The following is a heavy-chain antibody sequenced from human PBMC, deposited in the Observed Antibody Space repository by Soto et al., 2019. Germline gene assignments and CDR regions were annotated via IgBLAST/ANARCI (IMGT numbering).Heavy chain of an antibody. Sequence: QVQLVQSGAEVKKPGASVKVSCKVSGYTLTELSMHWVRQAPGKGLEWMGGFDPEDGETIYAQKFQGRVTMTEDTSRDTAYMELSSLRSEDTAVYYCAIGSARGYDILTGYPWPTPLDYWGQGNLVTVSS. J-gene: IGHJ4*02. CDR3: AIGSARGYDILTGYPWPTPLDY. CDR2: FDPEDGET. D-gene: IGHD3-9*01. CDR1: GYTLTELS. V-gene: IGHV1-24*01.